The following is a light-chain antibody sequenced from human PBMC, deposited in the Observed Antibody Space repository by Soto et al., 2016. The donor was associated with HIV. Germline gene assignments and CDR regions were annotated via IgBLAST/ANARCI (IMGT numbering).Light chain of an antibody. CDR3: YSAADNTLV. CDR1: ILTKKY. V-gene: IGLV3-27*01. Sequence: SYELTQPSSVSVSPGQTARITCSGNILTKKYVRWFQQRPGQAPLLVIYKDNERPSGIPERFSGSSSGTTVTLTISGAQIEDEADYYCYSAADNTLVFGGGTKLTVL. J-gene: IGLJ2*01. CDR2: KDN.